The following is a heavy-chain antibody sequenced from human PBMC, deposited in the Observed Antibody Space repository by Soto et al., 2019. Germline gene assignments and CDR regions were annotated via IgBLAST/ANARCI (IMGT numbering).Heavy chain of an antibody. CDR1: GYTFTGYY. CDR3: ARELPGDYDYYYGMDV. J-gene: IGHJ6*02. V-gene: IGHV1-2*04. D-gene: IGHD2-21*02. Sequence: ASVKVSCKASGYTFTGYYMHRVRQAPGPGLEWMGWINPNSGGTNYAQKFQGWVTMTRDTSISTAYMELSRLRSDDTAVYYCARELPGDYDYYYGMDVWGQGTTVTVSS. CDR2: INPNSGGT.